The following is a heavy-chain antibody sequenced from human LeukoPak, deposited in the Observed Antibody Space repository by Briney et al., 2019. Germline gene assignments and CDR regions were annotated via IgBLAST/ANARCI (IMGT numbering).Heavy chain of an antibody. CDR3: ARGIAGRPSDP. Sequence: GGSLRLSCAASGFTFSNYWMHWVRQAPGKGLVWVSRIHSDGSGTTYADSVKGRFTVSRDNAKNTLYLEMNSLRAEDTAIYYCARGIAGRPSDPWGQGTLVTVSS. J-gene: IGHJ5*02. CDR2: IHSDGSGT. D-gene: IGHD6-6*01. V-gene: IGHV3-74*01. CDR1: GFTFSNYW.